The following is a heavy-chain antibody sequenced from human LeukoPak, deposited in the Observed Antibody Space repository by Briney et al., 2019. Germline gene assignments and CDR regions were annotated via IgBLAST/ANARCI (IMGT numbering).Heavy chain of an antibody. V-gene: IGHV4-4*07. CDR1: GGSINRSY. CDR2: IYNSGDT. Sequence: PSETLSLTCTVSGGSINRSYWSWIRQPAGKGLEWIGRIYNSGDTSYNPSLKGRAILSIDTSKNQFSLKLSSVTAADTAVYYCARDATTGTTIIDFWGQGTLVSVSS. CDR3: ARDATTGTTIIDF. D-gene: IGHD4-17*01. J-gene: IGHJ4*02.